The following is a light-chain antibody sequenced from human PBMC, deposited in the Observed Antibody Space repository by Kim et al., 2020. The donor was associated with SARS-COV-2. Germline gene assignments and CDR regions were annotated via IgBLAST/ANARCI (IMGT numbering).Light chain of an antibody. CDR1: SLRSYY. CDR2: GKN. V-gene: IGLV3-19*01. Sequence: SSELTQDPAVSVALGQTVRITCQGDSLRSYYASWYQQKPGQAPVLVIYGKNNRPSGIPDRFSGSNSGNTASLTITGAQAEDEADYYCNSRDSSDNHPYVF. J-gene: IGLJ1*01. CDR3: NSRDSSDNHPYV.